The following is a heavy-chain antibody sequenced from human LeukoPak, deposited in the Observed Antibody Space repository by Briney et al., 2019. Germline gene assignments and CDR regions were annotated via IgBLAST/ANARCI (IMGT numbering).Heavy chain of an antibody. V-gene: IGHV3-30*02. CDR3: AKDSGSYYTSDY. CDR2: IRYDGSNK. D-gene: IGHD3-10*01. J-gene: IGHJ4*02. CDR1: AFTFNNYG. Sequence: GGSLRLSCAASAFTFNNYGMHWVRQAPGEGLEWVAFIRYDGSNKYYADFVEGRFTISRDNSKNTLYLLMNSLRAEDTAVYYCAKDSGSYYTSDYWGQGTLVTVSS.